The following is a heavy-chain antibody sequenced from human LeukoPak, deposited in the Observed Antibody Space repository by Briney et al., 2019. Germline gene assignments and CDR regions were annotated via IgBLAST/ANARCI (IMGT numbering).Heavy chain of an antibody. Sequence: SETLSLTCTVSGDSLTGYYWGWIRQPPGKGLEWIGNIYYTGNTYYNPSLKSRVTISLDTSKNQFSLKLSSVTAADTAVYYCARAGKSVRNDAFDIWGQGTMVTVSS. CDR3: ARAGKSVRNDAFDI. CDR2: IYYTGNT. D-gene: IGHD1-14*01. J-gene: IGHJ3*02. V-gene: IGHV4-38-2*02. CDR1: GDSLTGYY.